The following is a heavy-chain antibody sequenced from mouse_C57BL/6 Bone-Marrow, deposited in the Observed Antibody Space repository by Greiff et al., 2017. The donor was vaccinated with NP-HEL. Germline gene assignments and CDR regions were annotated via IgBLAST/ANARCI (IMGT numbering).Heavy chain of an antibody. Sequence: QVQLQQPGAELVKPGASVKLSCKASGYTFTSYWMHWVKQRPGQGLEWIGMIHPNSGSTNYNEKFKSKATLTIDQSSSPAYMQLSSLTSEDSAVYYCSYYGYYFDYWGQGTTLTVSS. CDR3: SYYGYYFDY. CDR2: IHPNSGST. D-gene: IGHD2-2*01. J-gene: IGHJ2*01. CDR1: GYTFTSYW. V-gene: IGHV1-64*01.